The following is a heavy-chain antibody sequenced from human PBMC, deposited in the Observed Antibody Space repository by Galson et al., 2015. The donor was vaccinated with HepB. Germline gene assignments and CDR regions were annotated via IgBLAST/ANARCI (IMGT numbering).Heavy chain of an antibody. J-gene: IGHJ6*02. Sequence: SLRLSCAASGFTFSSYAMHWVRQAPGKGLEYVSAISNNGGSTYYADSVKGRFTISRDNSKNTLYLQMSSLRAEDTAVYYCVKGDYDILTGYYYYGMDVWGQGTTVTVSS. CDR1: GFTFSSYA. D-gene: IGHD3-9*01. V-gene: IGHV3-64D*06. CDR2: ISNNGGST. CDR3: VKGDYDILTGYYYYGMDV.